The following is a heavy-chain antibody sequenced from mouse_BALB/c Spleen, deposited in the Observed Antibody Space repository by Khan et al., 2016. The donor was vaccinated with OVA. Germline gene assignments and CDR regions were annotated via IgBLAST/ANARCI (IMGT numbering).Heavy chain of an antibody. CDR2: ISSGGDYT. CDR1: GFTFSSYS. Sequence: EVELVESGGDLVKPGGSLKLSCAASGFTFSSYSMSWVRQTPDKRLEWVASISSGGDYTYYPDSVTGRFTISSDNAKNTLYLQMSDLKSEDTAMYYCAYHLTGSLAYWGQGTLVTVSA. D-gene: IGHD4-1*01. V-gene: IGHV5-6*01. J-gene: IGHJ3*01. CDR3: AYHLTGSLAY.